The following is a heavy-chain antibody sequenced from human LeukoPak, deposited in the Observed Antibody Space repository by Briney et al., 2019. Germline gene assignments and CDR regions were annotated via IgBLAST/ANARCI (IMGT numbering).Heavy chain of an antibody. V-gene: IGHV4-30-2*01. CDR1: GGSISSGGYY. CDR2: IYHSGST. Sequence: SETLSLTCTVSGGSISSGGYYWSWIRQPPGKGLEWIGYIYHSGSTYYNPSLKSRVTISVDRSKNQFSLKLSSVTAADTAVYYCVRQAALSWFDPWGQGTLVTVSS. D-gene: IGHD6-13*01. CDR3: VRQAALSWFDP. J-gene: IGHJ5*02.